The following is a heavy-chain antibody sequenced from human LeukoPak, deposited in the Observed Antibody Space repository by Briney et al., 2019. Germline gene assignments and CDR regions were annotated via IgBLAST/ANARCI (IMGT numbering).Heavy chain of an antibody. V-gene: IGHV1-2*02. CDR3: ARACITMVRGAGGPFDY. CDR2: INPNSGGT. J-gene: IGHJ4*02. Sequence: GASVKVSCKASGYTFAGYYMHWVRQAPGQGLEWMGWINPNSGGTNYAQKFQGRVTMTRDTSISTAYMELGRLRSDDTAVYYCARACITMVRGAGGPFDYWGQGTLVTVSS. D-gene: IGHD3-10*01. CDR1: GYTFAGYY.